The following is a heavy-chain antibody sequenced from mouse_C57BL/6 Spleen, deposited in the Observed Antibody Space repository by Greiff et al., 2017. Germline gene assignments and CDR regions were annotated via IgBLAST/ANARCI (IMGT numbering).Heavy chain of an antibody. V-gene: IGHV1-5*01. CDR2: IYPGNSDT. D-gene: IGHD1-1*01. CDR3: TRDYYGSRGWFAY. Sequence: EVQLQQSGTVLARPGASVKMSCKTSGYTFTSYWMHWVKQRPGQGLEWIGAIYPGNSDTSYNQKFKGKAKLTAVTSASTAYMEHSSLTNEDSAVYYCTRDYYGSRGWFAYWGQGTLVTVSA. CDR1: GYTFTSYW. J-gene: IGHJ3*01.